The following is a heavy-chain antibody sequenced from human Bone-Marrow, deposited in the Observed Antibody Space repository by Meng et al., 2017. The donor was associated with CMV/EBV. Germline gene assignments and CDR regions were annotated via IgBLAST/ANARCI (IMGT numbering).Heavy chain of an antibody. CDR1: SISSGGYY. V-gene: IGHV4-31*02. Sequence: SISSGGYYWSWIRQHPGKGLGWIGYIYYSGSTYYNPSLKSRVTISVDTSKNQFSLKLSSVTAADTAVYYCARGPSWGVMIVVAPFDYWGQGTLVTVSS. CDR3: ARGPSWGVMIVVAPFDY. D-gene: IGHD3-22*01. CDR2: IYYSGST. J-gene: IGHJ4*02.